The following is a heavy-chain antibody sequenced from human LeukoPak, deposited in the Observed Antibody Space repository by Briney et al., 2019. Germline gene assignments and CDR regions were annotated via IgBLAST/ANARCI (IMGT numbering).Heavy chain of an antibody. CDR1: GFTFSDSV. CDR2: IRSKTKSGET. J-gene: IGHJ4*01. CDR3: TSPAHDFDIWSGYYSL. D-gene: IGHD3-3*01. V-gene: IGHV3-73*01. Sequence: GGSLRLSCYVSGFTFSDSVIHWVRHAAGKGLEWVGRIRSKTKSGETAYAASVKGRFTISRDDSKDTAYLQMNSLKPEDTAVYCCTSPAHDFDIWSGYYSLWGHGTQVTVSS.